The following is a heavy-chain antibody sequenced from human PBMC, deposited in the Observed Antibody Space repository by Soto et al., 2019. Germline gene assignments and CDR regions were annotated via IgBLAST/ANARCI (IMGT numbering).Heavy chain of an antibody. Sequence: SETLSLTCTVPGGSISNYYWSWIRQPPGKGLEWIGYIYYSGSTNYNPSLKSRVTISVDTSKNQFSLKLSSVTAADTAVYYCAGAGGDSQYNWFDPGGQGTLVTVSS. J-gene: IGHJ5*02. CDR1: GGSISNYY. CDR3: AGAGGDSQYNWFDP. CDR2: IYYSGST. V-gene: IGHV4-59*08. D-gene: IGHD2-21*02.